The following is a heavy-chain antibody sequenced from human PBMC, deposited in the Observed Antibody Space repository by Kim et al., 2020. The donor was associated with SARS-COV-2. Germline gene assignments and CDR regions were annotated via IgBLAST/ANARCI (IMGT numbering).Heavy chain of an antibody. Sequence: DYVTRRITISRDNSKTTLYRKMNSLRAEDTTVYYCARGGLGAILVAFDIWGQGTMVTVSS. J-gene: IGHJ3*02. CDR3: ARGGLGAILVAFDI. V-gene: IGHV3-30*14. D-gene: IGHD3-16*01.